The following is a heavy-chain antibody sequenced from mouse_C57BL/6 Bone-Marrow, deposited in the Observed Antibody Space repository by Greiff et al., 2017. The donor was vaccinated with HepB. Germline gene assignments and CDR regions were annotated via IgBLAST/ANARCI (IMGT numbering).Heavy chain of an antibody. CDR3: AREGYYGSSYGWYFDV. D-gene: IGHD1-1*01. CDR2: IWSGGST. Sequence: VKLQESGPGLVQPSQSLSITCTVSGFSLTSYGVHWVRQSPGKGLEWLGVIWSGGSTDYNAAFISRLSISKDNSKSQVFFKMNSLQADDTAIYYCAREGYYGSSYGWYFDVWGTGTTVTVSS. J-gene: IGHJ1*03. V-gene: IGHV2-2*01. CDR1: GFSLTSYG.